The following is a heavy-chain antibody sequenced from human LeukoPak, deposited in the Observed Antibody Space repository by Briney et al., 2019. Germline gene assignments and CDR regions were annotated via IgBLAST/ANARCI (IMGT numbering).Heavy chain of an antibody. CDR1: GYTFTGYY. CDR3: ARARPYYDSSGDYYFDY. V-gene: IGHV1-2*02. CDR2: INPNSGGT. Sequence: ASVKVSCKASGYTFTGYYMHWVRQAPGQGLEWMGWINPNSGGTNYAQEFQGRVTMTRDTSISTAYMELSRLRSDDTAVYYCARARPYYDSSGDYYFDYWGQGTLVTVSS. D-gene: IGHD3-22*01. J-gene: IGHJ4*02.